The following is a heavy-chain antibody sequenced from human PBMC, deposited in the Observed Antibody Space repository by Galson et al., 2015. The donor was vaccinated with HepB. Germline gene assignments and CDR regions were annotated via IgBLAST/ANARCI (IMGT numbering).Heavy chain of an antibody. Sequence: PLRLSGAASGVSFSISGMNGVRQAPDKGLEWGATISYDGSNGPYADSVKRRFTISRDNSKNTLYLQMNSLRTEDTGVYYCAKQEAGVDYWGQGTLVTVSS. CDR1: GVSFSISG. J-gene: IGHJ4*02. CDR3: AKQEAGVDY. CDR2: ISYDGSNG. V-gene: IGHV3-30*18. D-gene: IGHD6-13*01.